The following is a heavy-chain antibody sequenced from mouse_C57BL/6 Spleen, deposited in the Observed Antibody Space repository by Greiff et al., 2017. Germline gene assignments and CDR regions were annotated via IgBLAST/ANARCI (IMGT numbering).Heavy chain of an antibody. V-gene: IGHV1-75*01. D-gene: IGHD1-1*01. Sequence: VQLHQSGPELVKPGASVKISCKASGYTFTDYYINWVKQRPGQGLEWIGWIFPGSGSTYYNEKFKGKATLPVDTASSTAYMLLSSLTSEDSAVYFCARGDYYGRSDWYCDVWGTGTTVTVSS. CDR1: GYTFTDYY. CDR2: IFPGSGST. CDR3: ARGDYYGRSDWYCDV. J-gene: IGHJ1*03.